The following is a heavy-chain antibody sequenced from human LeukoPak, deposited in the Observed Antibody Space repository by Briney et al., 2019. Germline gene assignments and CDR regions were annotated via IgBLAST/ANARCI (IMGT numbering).Heavy chain of an antibody. CDR1: GYSFTSYW. V-gene: IGHV5-51*01. CDR2: IYPGDSDT. Sequence: GESLKISCKGSGYSFTSYWIGWVRQMPGKGLEWMGIIYPGDSDTRYSPSFQGQVTISADKSTSTAYLQWSSLKASDTAMYYCARHCSSTSCYGYYFDYWAREPWSPSPQ. CDR3: ARHCSSTSCYGYYFDY. J-gene: IGHJ4*02. D-gene: IGHD2-2*01.